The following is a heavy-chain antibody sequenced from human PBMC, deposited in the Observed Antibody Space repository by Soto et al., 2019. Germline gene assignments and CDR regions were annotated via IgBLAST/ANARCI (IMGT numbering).Heavy chain of an antibody. Sequence: QVQLVQSGAEVKKPGASVKVSCKASGYTFTNYYIHWVRQAPGQGLEWMGWINPNSGGTSYAQKVQGRVALTRDTSISTAYMELNSLRSDDTAMYYCARGRENDPWGQGTLVTVSS. D-gene: IGHD3-10*01. CDR2: INPNSGGT. CDR3: ARGRENDP. CDR1: GYTFTNYY. J-gene: IGHJ5*02. V-gene: IGHV1-2*02.